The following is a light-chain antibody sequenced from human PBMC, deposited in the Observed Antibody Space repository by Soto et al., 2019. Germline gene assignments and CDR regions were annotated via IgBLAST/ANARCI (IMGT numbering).Light chain of an antibody. CDR2: EVT. CDR3: SSYTTSSPLG. J-gene: IGLJ1*01. CDR1: SSDIGIYKY. Sequence: QSALTQPASVAGSPGQSIAISCNGSSSDIGIYKYVSWYQQHPGKVPTLIIYEVTNRPSGVSNRFSGSKSVNTASLTISGLQAEDEADYYCSSYTTSSPLGFGPGTKLTVL. V-gene: IGLV2-14*01.